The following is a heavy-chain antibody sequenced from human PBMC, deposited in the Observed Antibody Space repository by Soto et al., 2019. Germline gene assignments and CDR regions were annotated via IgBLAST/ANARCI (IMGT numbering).Heavy chain of an antibody. CDR3: ARGGGSNYYYYGMDV. D-gene: IGHD1-26*01. Sequence: ASVKVSCKASGYIFSGHFIHWMRQAPGQGLEWMGCINPKNGDTHYAQRFQGWVTMTRDTSISTAYMELSRLRSDDTAVYYCARGGGSNYYYYGMDVWGQGTTVTVSS. J-gene: IGHJ6*02. CDR2: INPKNGDT. CDR1: GYIFSGHF. V-gene: IGHV1-2*04.